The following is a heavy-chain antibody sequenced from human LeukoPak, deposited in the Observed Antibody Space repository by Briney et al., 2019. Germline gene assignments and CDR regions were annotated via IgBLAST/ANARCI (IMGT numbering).Heavy chain of an antibody. CDR1: GFTFSSHW. V-gene: IGHV3-11*01. Sequence: SGGSLRLSCVASGFTFSSHWMSWIRQAPGKGLEWVSYISSSGSTIYYADSVKGRFTISRDNAKNSLYLQMNSLRAEDTAVYYCARALLRYFDQTKFDPWGQGTLVTVSS. CDR3: ARALLRYFDQTKFDP. D-gene: IGHD3-9*01. J-gene: IGHJ5*02. CDR2: ISSSGSTI.